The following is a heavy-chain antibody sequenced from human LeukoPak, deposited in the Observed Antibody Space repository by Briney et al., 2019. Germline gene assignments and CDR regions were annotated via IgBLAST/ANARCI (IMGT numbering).Heavy chain of an antibody. D-gene: IGHD3-10*01. Sequence: PGGSLRLSCAASGFTVSSNYMSWVRQAPGKGLEWVSVIYSGGSTYYADSVKGRFTISRDNSKNTLYLQMNSLRAEDTAVYYCASGVGRQRPPRFDYWGQGTLVTVSS. CDR1: GFTVSSNY. CDR2: IYSGGST. V-gene: IGHV3-53*01. J-gene: IGHJ4*02. CDR3: ASGVGRQRPPRFDY.